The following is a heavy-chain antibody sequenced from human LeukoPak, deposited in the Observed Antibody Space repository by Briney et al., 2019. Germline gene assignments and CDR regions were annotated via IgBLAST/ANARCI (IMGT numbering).Heavy chain of an antibody. D-gene: IGHD3-3*01. Sequence: SETLSLTCAVYGGSFSGYYWSWIRQPPGKGLEWIGEINYSGSTNYNPSLKSRVTISVDTSKNQFSLKLSSVTAADTAVYYCARGIRFLEWLSPSRTRNWFDPWGQGTLVTVSS. CDR1: GGSFSGYY. CDR3: ARGIRFLEWLSPSRTRNWFDP. CDR2: INYSGST. V-gene: IGHV4-34*01. J-gene: IGHJ5*02.